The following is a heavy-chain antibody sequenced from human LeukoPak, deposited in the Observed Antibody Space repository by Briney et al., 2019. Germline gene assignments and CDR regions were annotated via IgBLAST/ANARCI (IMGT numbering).Heavy chain of an antibody. J-gene: IGHJ4*02. D-gene: IGHD6-13*01. CDR1: GYSFTSYW. Sequence: GESLKISCKGSGYSFTSYWIGWVRQMPGKGLEWMVIIYPGDSDTRYSPSFQGQVTISADKSISTAYLQWSSLKASDTAMYYCARQSSSWYKGIDYWGQGTLVTVSS. CDR2: IYPGDSDT. V-gene: IGHV5-51*01. CDR3: ARQSSSWYKGIDY.